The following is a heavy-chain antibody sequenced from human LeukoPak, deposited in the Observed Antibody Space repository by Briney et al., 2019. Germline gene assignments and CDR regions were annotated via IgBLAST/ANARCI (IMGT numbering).Heavy chain of an antibody. CDR2: INPNSGGT. Sequence: ASVKVSCKASGYTFTGYYMHWVRQAPGQGLEWMGRINPNSGGTNYAQKFQGRVTMTRDTSISTAYMELSRLRSDDTAVYYCARDHGVRGSGSYLQYYYYMDVWGKGTTVTVSS. CDR1: GYTFTGYY. D-gene: IGHD1-26*01. V-gene: IGHV1-2*06. CDR3: ARDHGVRGSGSYLQYYYYMDV. J-gene: IGHJ6*03.